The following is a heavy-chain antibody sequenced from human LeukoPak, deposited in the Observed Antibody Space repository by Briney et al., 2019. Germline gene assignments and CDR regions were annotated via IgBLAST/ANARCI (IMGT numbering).Heavy chain of an antibody. Sequence: VQPGGSLRLSCAASGFTFSRYWMNWVRQAPGKGLEWVANIKQDGSEKYYVDSVKGRFTISRDNAKNSLYLQMNSLRGEETAVYYCAREHYDSSGSELGLDHWGQGTPVTVSS. J-gene: IGHJ4*02. CDR3: AREHYDSSGSELGLDH. V-gene: IGHV3-7*01. CDR2: IKQDGSEK. CDR1: GFTFSRYW. D-gene: IGHD3-22*01.